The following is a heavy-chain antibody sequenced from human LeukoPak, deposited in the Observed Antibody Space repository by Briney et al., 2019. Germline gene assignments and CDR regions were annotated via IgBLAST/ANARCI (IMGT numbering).Heavy chain of an antibody. Sequence: ASVKVSCKASGYTFTSYGISWVRQAPGQGLEWMGWISVYNGNTNYAQKLQGRVTMTTNPSTSTDYMDLRSLRSDDTAVYYCARNRWEPYHNDAFDIWGQGTMVTVSS. V-gene: IGHV1-18*01. CDR1: GYTFTSYG. D-gene: IGHD1-26*01. J-gene: IGHJ3*02. CDR2: ISVYNGNT. CDR3: ARNRWEPYHNDAFDI.